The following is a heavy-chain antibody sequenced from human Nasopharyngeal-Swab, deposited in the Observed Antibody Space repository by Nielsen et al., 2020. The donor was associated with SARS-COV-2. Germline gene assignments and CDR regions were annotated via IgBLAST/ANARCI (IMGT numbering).Heavy chain of an antibody. V-gene: IGHV3-15*01. Sequence: GESLKISCAASGFTFSNAWMSWVRQAPGKGLEWVGRIKSKTDGGTTDYAAPVKGRFTISRDDSKNTLYLQMNSLKTEDTAVYYCTTDIAAAGTYYYYYYGMDVWGQGTTVTVSS. CDR1: GFTFSNAW. D-gene: IGHD6-13*01. CDR2: IKSKTDGGTT. CDR3: TTDIAAAGTYYYYYYGMDV. J-gene: IGHJ6*02.